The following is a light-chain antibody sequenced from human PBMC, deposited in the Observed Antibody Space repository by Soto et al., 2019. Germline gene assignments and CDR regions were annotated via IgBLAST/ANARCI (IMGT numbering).Light chain of an antibody. J-gene: IGKJ3*01. CDR3: QKHDGVPL. V-gene: IGKV1-33*01. Sequence: DIQVTQSPSSLSASVGDRVTITCQASQDITNHLNWYQHKPGKAPKLLICDSSDLETGVPSRFSGSGSGTYFTLTISSLQPEDIAAYYCQKHDGVPLFGPGTRIDIK. CDR2: DSS. CDR1: QDITNH.